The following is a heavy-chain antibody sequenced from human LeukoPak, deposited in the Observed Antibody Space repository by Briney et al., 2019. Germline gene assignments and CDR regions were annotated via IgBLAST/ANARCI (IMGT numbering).Heavy chain of an antibody. V-gene: IGHV5-51*01. D-gene: IGHD3-3*01. CDR1: GYSFTSYW. Sequence: GESLKISCKGSGYSFTSYWIGWVRQMPGKGLEWMGIIYPGDSDTRDSPSFQGQVTISADKSISTAYLQWSSLKASDTAMYYCASSIRYYDFWSGYYTSYYFDYWGQGTLVTVSS. CDR2: IYPGDSDT. J-gene: IGHJ4*02. CDR3: ASSIRYYDFWSGYYTSYYFDY.